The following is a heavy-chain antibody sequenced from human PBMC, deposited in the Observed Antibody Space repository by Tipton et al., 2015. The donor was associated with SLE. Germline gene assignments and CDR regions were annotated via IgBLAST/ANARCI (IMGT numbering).Heavy chain of an antibody. J-gene: IGHJ6*02. CDR3: ARDGAGYCSSTSCYSTYYGMDA. V-gene: IGHV4-59*01. CDR1: GGSISNYY. CDR2: TYYSGST. Sequence: TLSLTCTVSGGSISNYYLTWIRQPPGKGLEWIGHTYYSGSTNYNPSLKSRVTISVDTSKNQFSLKLSSVTAADTAVYYCARDGAGYCSSTSCYSTYYGMDAWGQGTTVTVSS. D-gene: IGHD2-2*02.